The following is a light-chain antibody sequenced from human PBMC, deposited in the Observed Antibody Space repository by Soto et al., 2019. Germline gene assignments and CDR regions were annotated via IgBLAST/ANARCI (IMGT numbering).Light chain of an antibody. CDR3: QSADKSGTYV. V-gene: IGLV3-25*03. J-gene: IGLJ1*01. CDR1: ALPKQY. CDR2: KNS. Sequence: ELTQPPSVSVSPGQMARITCSGDALPKQYAYWYQQKPGQAPVLLIYKNSERPSGIPERFSGSSSGTTVTLTISGVQAEDEADYYCQSADKSGTYVFGTGTKVTVL.